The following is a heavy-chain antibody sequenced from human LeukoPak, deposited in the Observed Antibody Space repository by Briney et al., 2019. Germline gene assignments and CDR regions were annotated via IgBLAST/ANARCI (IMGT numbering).Heavy chain of an antibody. D-gene: IGHD6-19*01. CDR2: IYYSGST. CDR3: ASSSGWYNGFDY. Sequence: PSETLSLTCIVSGGSISNSRYYWGWIRQPPGKGLEWIGSIYYSGSTYYNPSLKSRVTISVDTSKNQFSLKLSSVTAADTAVYYCASSSGWYNGFDYWGQGTLVTVSS. J-gene: IGHJ4*02. V-gene: IGHV4-39*01. CDR1: GGSISNSRYY.